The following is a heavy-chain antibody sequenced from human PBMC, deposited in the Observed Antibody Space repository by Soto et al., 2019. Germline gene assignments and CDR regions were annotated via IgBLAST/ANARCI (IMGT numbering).Heavy chain of an antibody. CDR2: IIPILGIA. J-gene: IGHJ4*02. Sequence: SVKVSCKASGGTFSSYTISWVRQAPGQGLEWMGRIIPILGIANYAQKFQGRVTITADKSTSTAYMELSSLRSEDTAVYYCAREPCSGGSCYDYFDYWGQGTLVTVSS. V-gene: IGHV1-69*02. CDR1: GGTFSSYT. D-gene: IGHD2-15*01. CDR3: AREPCSGGSCYDYFDY.